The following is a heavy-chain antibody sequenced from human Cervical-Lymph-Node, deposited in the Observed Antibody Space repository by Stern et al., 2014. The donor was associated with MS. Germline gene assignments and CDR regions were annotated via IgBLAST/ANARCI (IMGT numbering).Heavy chain of an antibody. D-gene: IGHD6-13*01. J-gene: IGHJ4*02. V-gene: IGHV1-46*01. CDR3: ARDGMTAATYYFDF. Sequence: QLVQSGAEVKKPRASVKVSCKASGYSFTSYYMHWVRQAPGQGLEWMGIINPSGGRTNYAQKFQDRVTMTRDTSTSTVYMEMSSLRSEDTALYYCARDGMTAATYYFDFWGQGTVVTVSS. CDR1: GYSFTSYY. CDR2: INPSGGRT.